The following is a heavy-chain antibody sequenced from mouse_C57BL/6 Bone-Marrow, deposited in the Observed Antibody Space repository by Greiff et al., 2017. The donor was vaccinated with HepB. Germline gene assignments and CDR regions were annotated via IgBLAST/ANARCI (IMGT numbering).Heavy chain of an antibody. J-gene: IGHJ3*01. Sequence: EVKLQESGGDLVKPGGSLKLSCAASGFTFSSYGMSWVRQTPGKRLEWVATISSGGSYTYYPDSVKGRFTISRDNAKNTLYLQMSSLKSEDTAMYYCARHDPYGNSWFAYWGQGTLVTVSA. V-gene: IGHV5-6*01. CDR2: ISSGGSYT. CDR1: GFTFSSYG. D-gene: IGHD2-1*01. CDR3: ARHDPYGNSWFAY.